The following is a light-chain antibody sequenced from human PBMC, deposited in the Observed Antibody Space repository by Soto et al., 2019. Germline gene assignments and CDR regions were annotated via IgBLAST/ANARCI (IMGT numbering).Light chain of an antibody. V-gene: IGLV4-69*01. J-gene: IGLJ2*01. CDR1: SGHSSYA. CDR2: LSSDGSH. Sequence: QAVLTQSPSASASLGASVKLTCTLSSGHSSYAIAWHQQQPEKGPRYLMKLSSDGSHSKGDGIPDRFSGSSSGAERYLTISSLQSEDEADYYCPTWDTGDRVVFGGGTKLTVL. CDR3: PTWDTGDRVV.